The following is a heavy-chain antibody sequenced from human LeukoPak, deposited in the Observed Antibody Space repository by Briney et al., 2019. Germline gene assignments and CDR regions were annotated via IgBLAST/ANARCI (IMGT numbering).Heavy chain of an antibody. Sequence: GGSLRLSCAASGFTFSDNRMSWVRQAPGKGLEWVSVIYSDGSAYYADSVKGRFTISRDNSKSTLYLQMNSLRADHTAVYYCVRDLTWGQGTLVTVST. V-gene: IGHV3-53*01. CDR3: VRDLT. CDR2: IYSDGSA. CDR1: GFTFSDNR. J-gene: IGHJ5*02.